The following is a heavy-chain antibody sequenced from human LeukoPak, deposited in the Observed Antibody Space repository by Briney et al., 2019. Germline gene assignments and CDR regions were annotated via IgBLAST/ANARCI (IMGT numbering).Heavy chain of an antibody. CDR3: ARHQLLSRPFDY. CDR2: IYYSGST. Sequence: PSETLSLTCTVSGGSISSYYWSWIRQPPGKGLEWIGYIYYSGSTNHNPSLKSRVTISVDTSRNQFSLKLSSVTAADTAVYYCARHQLLSRPFDYWGQGTLVTVSS. V-gene: IGHV4-59*01. D-gene: IGHD2-2*01. CDR1: GGSISSYY. J-gene: IGHJ4*02.